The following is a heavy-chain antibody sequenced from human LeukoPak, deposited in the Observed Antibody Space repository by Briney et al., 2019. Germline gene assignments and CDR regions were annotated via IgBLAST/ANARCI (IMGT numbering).Heavy chain of an antibody. CDR2: INHSGSN. D-gene: IGHD3-3*01. Sequence: SETLSLTCAVYGGSFSGYYWSCIRQPPGKGLEWIGEINHSGSNNYNPSLKSRVTISVDTSKNQFSLKLSSVTAADTAVYYCARRSGPFGVVIKRSSHGPIGYWGQGTLVTVSS. CDR1: GGSFSGYY. CDR3: ARRSGPFGVVIKRSSHGPIGY. V-gene: IGHV4-34*01. J-gene: IGHJ4*02.